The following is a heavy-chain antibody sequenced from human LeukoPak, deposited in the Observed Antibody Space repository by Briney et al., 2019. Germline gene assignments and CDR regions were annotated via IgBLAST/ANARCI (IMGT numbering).Heavy chain of an antibody. CDR1: GYTFTGYY. CDR3: ALTAKLAEYFQH. CDR2: INPNSGGT. D-gene: IGHD2-15*01. J-gene: IGHJ1*01. V-gene: IGHV1-2*02. Sequence: ASVKVSCKASGYTFTGYYMHWVRQAPGQGLEWMGWINPNSGGTNYAQKFQDRVTMTRDTSISTAYMELSRLRSDDTAVYYCALTAKLAEYFQHWGQGTLVTVSS.